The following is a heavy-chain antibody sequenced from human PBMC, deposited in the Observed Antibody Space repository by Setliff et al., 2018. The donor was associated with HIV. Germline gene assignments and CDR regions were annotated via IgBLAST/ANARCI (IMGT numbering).Heavy chain of an antibody. CDR3: ARDRGLGSSSPGRYYYVDV. J-gene: IGHJ6*03. Sequence: PGGSLRLSCAASGFTFTSYAMNWVRQAPGKGLEWVSSISGSGSTTYYADSVKGRLTISRDNSKSTMYLQVDSLTAEDTAVYYCARDRGLGSSSPGRYYYVDVWGKGTTVTVSS. D-gene: IGHD6-13*01. V-gene: IGHV3-23*01. CDR2: ISGSGSTT. CDR1: GFTFTSYA.